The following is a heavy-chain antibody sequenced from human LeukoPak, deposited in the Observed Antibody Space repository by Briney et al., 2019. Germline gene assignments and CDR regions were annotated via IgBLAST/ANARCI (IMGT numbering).Heavy chain of an antibody. V-gene: IGHV4-39*01. CDR1: GGSISSSSYY. D-gene: IGHD4-17*01. Sequence: SETLSLTCTVSGGSISSSSYYWGWIRQPPGKGLEWIGSIYYSGSTYYNPSLKSRVTISVDTSKNQFSLKLSSVTAADTAVYYCARTVPQLYWLDPWGQGTLVTVSS. CDR2: IYYSGST. J-gene: IGHJ5*02. CDR3: ARTVPQLYWLDP.